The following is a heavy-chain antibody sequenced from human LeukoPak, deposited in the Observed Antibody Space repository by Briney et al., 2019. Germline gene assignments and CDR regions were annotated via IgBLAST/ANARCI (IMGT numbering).Heavy chain of an antibody. CDR3: ARAWGRRVAAAYYFDY. V-gene: IGHV4-39*07. Sequence: SETLSLTCTVSGGSISSSSYYWGWIRQPPGKGLEWIGSIYYSGSTYYNPSLKSRVTISLDRSKNQFSLKLSSVTAADTAVYYCARAWGRRVAAAYYFDYWGQGTLVTVSS. J-gene: IGHJ4*02. D-gene: IGHD2-15*01. CDR1: GGSISSSSYY. CDR2: IYYSGST.